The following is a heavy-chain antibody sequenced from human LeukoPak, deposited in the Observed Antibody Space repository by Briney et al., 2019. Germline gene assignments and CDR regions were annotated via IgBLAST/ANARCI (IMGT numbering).Heavy chain of an antibody. D-gene: IGHD2-2*01. CDR3: ARERASSTSDYVDY. Sequence: PGGSLRLSCAASGFTFSSYSMNWVRQAPGKGLEWVSYISSSSTIYYADSVKGRFIISRDNAKNSLYLQMNSLRAEDTAVYYCARERASSTSDYVDYWGQGTLVTVSS. CDR2: ISSSSTI. J-gene: IGHJ4*02. V-gene: IGHV3-48*01. CDR1: GFTFSSYS.